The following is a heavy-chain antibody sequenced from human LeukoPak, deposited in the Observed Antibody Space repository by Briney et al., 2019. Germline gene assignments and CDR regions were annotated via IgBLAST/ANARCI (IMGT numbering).Heavy chain of an antibody. D-gene: IGHD5-12*01. Sequence: GAPVKVPCKASGYTFTGYYMHWVRQAPGQGLEWMGWINPNSGGTNYAQKFQGRVTMTRDTSISTAYMEVSRLTSDDTAVFYCAREGSGYPYWGQGTLVTVSS. CDR3: AREGSGYPY. J-gene: IGHJ4*02. CDR2: INPNSGGT. CDR1: GYTFTGYY. V-gene: IGHV1-2*02.